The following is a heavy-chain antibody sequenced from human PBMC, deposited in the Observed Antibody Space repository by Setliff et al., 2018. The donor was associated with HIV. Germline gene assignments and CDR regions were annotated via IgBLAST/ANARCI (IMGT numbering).Heavy chain of an antibody. CDR1: GYSFTTYY. Sequence: ASVKVSCKASGYSFTTYYIHWMRQAPGQGLEWLAVINPGGGNTNYAQKLQGRVTVTRDTSTSTVYMELNSLRPEDTAVYYCARGLRGVIKGRYYYMDVWGKGTTVTVSS. D-gene: IGHD3-10*01. V-gene: IGHV1-46*01. CDR2: INPGGGNT. J-gene: IGHJ6*03. CDR3: ARGLRGVIKGRYYYMDV.